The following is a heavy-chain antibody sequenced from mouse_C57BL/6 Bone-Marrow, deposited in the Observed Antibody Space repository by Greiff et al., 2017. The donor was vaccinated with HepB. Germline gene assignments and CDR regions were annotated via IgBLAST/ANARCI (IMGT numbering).Heavy chain of an antibody. D-gene: IGHD4-1*02. CDR2: INPNNGGT. Sequence: EVQLQQSGPELVKPGASVKIPCKASGYTFTDYNMDWVKQSHGKSLEWIGDINPNNGGTIYNQKFKGKATLTVDKSSSTAYMELRSLTSEDTAVYYCARLIFNWDGAWFAYWGQGTLVTVSA. CDR3: ARLIFNWDGAWFAY. V-gene: IGHV1-18*01. CDR1: GYTFTDYN. J-gene: IGHJ3*01.